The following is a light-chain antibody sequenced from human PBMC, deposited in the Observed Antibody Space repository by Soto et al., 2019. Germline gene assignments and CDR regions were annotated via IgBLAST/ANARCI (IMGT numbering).Light chain of an antibody. Sequence: EIEMTQSPATLSLSPGERATVSCRASQSVGNNLAWYQQKSGQAPRLLIYGAYTRAAGVPARFSGTESGTEFTLTISSLQSEDFAVYCCHQYDDWPPYAFGQWTKLEFK. CDR2: GAY. CDR1: QSVGNN. J-gene: IGKJ2*01. V-gene: IGKV3-15*01. CDR3: HQYDDWPPYA.